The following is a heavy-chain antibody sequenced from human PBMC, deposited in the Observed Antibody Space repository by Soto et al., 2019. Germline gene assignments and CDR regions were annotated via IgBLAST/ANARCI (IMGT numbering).Heavy chain of an antibody. Sequence: QVTLKESGPVLVKPTETLTLTCTVSGFSLSNARMGVSWIRQPPGKALEWLAHIFSNDEKSYSTSLKSRLTISNDTSKSQVVLTMTNMDPVDTATYYCARIVTIGDGYNDYYYGMDVWGQGTTVTVSS. J-gene: IGHJ6*02. CDR3: ARIVTIGDGYNDYYYGMDV. D-gene: IGHD5-12*01. CDR2: IFSNDEK. V-gene: IGHV2-26*01. CDR1: GFSLSNARMG.